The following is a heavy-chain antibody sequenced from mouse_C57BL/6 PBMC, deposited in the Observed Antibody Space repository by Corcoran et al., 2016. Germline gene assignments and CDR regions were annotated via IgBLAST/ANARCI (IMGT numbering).Heavy chain of an antibody. J-gene: IGHJ1*03. V-gene: IGHV3-6*01. Sequence: DVQLQESGPGLVKPSQSLSLTCSVTGYSITSGYYWNWIRQFPGNKLEWMGYISYDGSNNYNPSLKNRISITRDTSKNQFFLKLNSVTTEDTATYYCASVPYGWYFDVWGTGTTVTVSS. CDR2: ISYDGSN. CDR3: ASVPYGWYFDV. CDR1: GYSITSGYY. D-gene: IGHD1-1*01.